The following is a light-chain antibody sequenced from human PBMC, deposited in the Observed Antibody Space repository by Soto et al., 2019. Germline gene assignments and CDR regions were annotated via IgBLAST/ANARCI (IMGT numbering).Light chain of an antibody. Sequence: QSVLTQPPSVSAAPGQTVTISCSGSSSNIGNNYVSWYQHLPGAAPRLLIYDNDKRSSGIPDRFSGSKSGTSATLDITGLQAEDEAVYFCQSYDNSVVFGTGTKLTVL. CDR2: DND. CDR1: SSNIGNNY. CDR3: QSYDNSVV. J-gene: IGLJ1*01. V-gene: IGLV1-51*01.